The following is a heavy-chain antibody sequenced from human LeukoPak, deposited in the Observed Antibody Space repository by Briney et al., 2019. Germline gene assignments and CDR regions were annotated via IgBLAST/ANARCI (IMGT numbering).Heavy chain of an antibody. J-gene: IGHJ4*02. D-gene: IGHD1-26*01. V-gene: IGHV5-51*01. CDR1: GYIFTNSW. CDR2: IYPGDSDT. CDR3: ARLVGATRDY. Sequence: GDSLKISCKASGYIFTNSWIGWVRQMPGRGLEWMGVIYPGDSDTRVSPSFQGQVTISADKSISTAYLQWSSLKAPDTAMYYCARLVGATRDYWGQGTLVTVSA.